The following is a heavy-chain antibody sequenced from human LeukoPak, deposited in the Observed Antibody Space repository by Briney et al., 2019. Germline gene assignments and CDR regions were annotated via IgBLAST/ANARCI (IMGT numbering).Heavy chain of an antibody. V-gene: IGHV3-11*04. Sequence: GGSLRLSCAASGFTVSSNYMSWVHQAPGKGLEWVSYISSSGSTIYYADSVKGRFTISRDNAKNSLYLQMNSLGAEDTAVYYCARAAVSGWYELDYWGQGTLVTVSS. CDR2: ISSSGSTI. CDR3: ARAAVSGWYELDY. D-gene: IGHD6-19*01. CDR1: GFTVSSNY. J-gene: IGHJ4*02.